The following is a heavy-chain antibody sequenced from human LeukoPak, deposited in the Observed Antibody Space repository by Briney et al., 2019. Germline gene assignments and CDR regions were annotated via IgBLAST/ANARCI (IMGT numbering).Heavy chain of an antibody. V-gene: IGHV4-34*01. CDR1: GGSFSGYY. Sequence: SETLSLTCAVYGGSFSGYYWSWIPQPPGKGLEGIGEMNHSGSTNYNPSLTSRVTISVDTSKNQFSLKLSSVTAADTAVYYCARATFLYASGSYVYFDYWGQGSLVTVSS. CDR2: MNHSGST. J-gene: IGHJ4*02. CDR3: ARATFLYASGSYVYFDY. D-gene: IGHD3-10*01.